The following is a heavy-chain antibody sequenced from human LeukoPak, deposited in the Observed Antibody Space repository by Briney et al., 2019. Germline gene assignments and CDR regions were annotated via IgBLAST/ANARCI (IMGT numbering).Heavy chain of an antibody. CDR3: ARRKSGHRGGTREYYFDY. CDR2: MNPNSGNT. J-gene: IGHJ4*02. D-gene: IGHD3-10*01. CDR1: GYTFTSYD. Sequence: ASVKVSCKASGYTFTSYDINWVRQATGQGLEWMGWMNPNSGNTDYALEFQSRVTMTRNTSITTAYMELSSLRSEDTAVYYCARRKSGHRGGTREYYFDYWGQGTLVTVSS. V-gene: IGHV1-8*01.